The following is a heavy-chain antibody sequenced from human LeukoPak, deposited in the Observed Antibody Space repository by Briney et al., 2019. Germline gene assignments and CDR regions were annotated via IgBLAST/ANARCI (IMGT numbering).Heavy chain of an antibody. Sequence: GGSLRLSCAASGFTFSSYAMSWVRQAPGKGLEWVSSISSSSSYIYYADSVKGRFTISRDNAKNSLYLQMNSLRAEDTAVYYCARDGSGTLYYYYYYGMDVWGQGTTVTVSS. J-gene: IGHJ6*02. V-gene: IGHV3-21*01. CDR2: ISSSSSYI. D-gene: IGHD3-10*01. CDR3: ARDGSGTLYYYYYYGMDV. CDR1: GFTFSSYA.